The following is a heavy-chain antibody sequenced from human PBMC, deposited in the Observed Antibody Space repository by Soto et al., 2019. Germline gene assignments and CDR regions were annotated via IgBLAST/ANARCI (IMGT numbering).Heavy chain of an antibody. CDR2: MNPNSGNT. V-gene: IGHV1-8*01. J-gene: IGHJ4*02. CDR1: GYTFTSYD. Sequence: ASVKVSCKASGYTFTSYDINWVRQATGQGLEWMGWMNPNSGNTGYAQKFQGRVTMTRNTSISTAYMELSSLRSEDTAVYYCVGGGVMVYYFLTGSNKGHPPYDFDYWDQGTLVTVSS. D-gene: IGHD3-9*01. CDR3: VGGGVMVYYFLTGSNKGHPPYDFDY.